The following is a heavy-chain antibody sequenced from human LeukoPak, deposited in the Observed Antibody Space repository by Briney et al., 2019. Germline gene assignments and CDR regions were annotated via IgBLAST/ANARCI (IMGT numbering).Heavy chain of an antibody. CDR1: GYIFTTYW. V-gene: IGHV5-51*01. D-gene: IGHD1-14*01. CDR3: AISTHRAGNFDY. CDR2: IYPGDSDT. J-gene: IGHJ4*02. Sequence: GESLKISCKGSGYIFTTYWIGWVRQMPGKGLGWMGIIYPGDSDTTYSPSFQGQVTISADKSISTAYLQWSSLKAPDTAMYYCAISTHRAGNFDYWGQGTLVTVSS.